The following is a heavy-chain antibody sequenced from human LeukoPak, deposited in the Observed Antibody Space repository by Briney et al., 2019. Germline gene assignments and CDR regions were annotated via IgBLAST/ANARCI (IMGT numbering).Heavy chain of an antibody. CDR3: ASGDCSSTSCYGGFDY. J-gene: IGHJ4*02. CDR1: GFTFSSYA. D-gene: IGHD2-2*01. V-gene: IGHV3-30-3*01. Sequence: PGGSLRLSCAASGFTFSSYAMHWVRQAPGKGLEWVAVISYDGSNKYYADSVKGRFTISRDNSKNTLYLQMNSLRAEDTAVYYCASGDCSSTSCYGGFDYWGQGTLVTVSS. CDR2: ISYDGSNK.